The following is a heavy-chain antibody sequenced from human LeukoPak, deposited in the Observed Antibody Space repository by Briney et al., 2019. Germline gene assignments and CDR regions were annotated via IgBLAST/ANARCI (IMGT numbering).Heavy chain of an antibody. V-gene: IGHV1-2*02. CDR3: ARDWEGLGEYWYFDL. D-gene: IGHD1-26*01. CDR2: INPNSGGT. J-gene: IGHJ2*01. CDR1: GYTFTGYC. Sequence: GASVKVSCKASGYTFTGYCMHWVRQAPGQGLEWMGWINPNSGGTNYAQKFQGRVTMTRDTSISTAYMELSRLRSDDTAVYYCARDWEGLGEYWYFDLWGRGTLVTVSS.